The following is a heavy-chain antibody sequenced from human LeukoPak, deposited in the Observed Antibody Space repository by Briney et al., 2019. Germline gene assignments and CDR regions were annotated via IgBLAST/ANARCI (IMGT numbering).Heavy chain of an antibody. Sequence: GGSLRLSCVASDFSFNIYDMYWVRQAAGRGLEWVSALGTNGDTFYLGSVKGRFTISRDNSKNTLYVQMNSLRDEDTAVYYCAKDQRWESPHYLDSWGQGTLVTVSS. CDR1: DFSFNIYD. CDR3: AKDQRWESPHYLDS. V-gene: IGHV3-13*01. CDR2: LGTNGDT. D-gene: IGHD1-26*01. J-gene: IGHJ4*02.